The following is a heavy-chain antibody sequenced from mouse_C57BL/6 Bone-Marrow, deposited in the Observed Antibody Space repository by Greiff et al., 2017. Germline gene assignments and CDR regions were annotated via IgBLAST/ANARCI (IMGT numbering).Heavy chain of an antibody. CDR3: ARGNYYGSSLYYAMDY. Sequence: VKLVESGPELVKPGASVKISCKASGYAFSSSWMNWVKQRPGKGLEWIGRIYPGDGDTNYNGKFKGKATLTADKSSSTAYMQLSSLTSEDSAVYFCARGNYYGSSLYYAMDYWGQGTSVTVSS. D-gene: IGHD1-1*01. J-gene: IGHJ4*01. CDR1: GYAFSSSW. CDR2: IYPGDGDT. V-gene: IGHV1-82*01.